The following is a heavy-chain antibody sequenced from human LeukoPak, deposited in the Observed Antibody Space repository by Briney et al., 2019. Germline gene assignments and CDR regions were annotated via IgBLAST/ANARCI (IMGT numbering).Heavy chain of an antibody. D-gene: IGHD3-10*01. J-gene: IGHJ6*02. V-gene: IGHV3-30-3*01. CDR1: GFTFSSYA. CDR3: ARDHPTPWFGELLPHYYYYGMDV. Sequence: QTGGSLRLSCAASGFTFSSYAMHWVRQAPSKGLEWVAVISYDGSNKYYADSVKGRFTISRDNSKNTLYLQMNSLRAEDTAVYYCARDHPTPWFGELLPHYYYYGMDVWGQGTTVTVSS. CDR2: ISYDGSNK.